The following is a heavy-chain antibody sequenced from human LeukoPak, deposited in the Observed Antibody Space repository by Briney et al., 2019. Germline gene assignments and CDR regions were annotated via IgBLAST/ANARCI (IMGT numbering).Heavy chain of an antibody. Sequence: SETLSLTCTVSSVSITGYYWAWIRQPPGKGLEWIGYIQYSGTTEYNPSLASRASISVDTAKDQFSLNLRSVTAADTAVYYCARDRAAGTLDFWGQGTLVTVSP. V-gene: IGHV4-59*01. D-gene: IGHD6-13*01. J-gene: IGHJ4*02. CDR2: IQYSGTT. CDR3: ARDRAAGTLDF. CDR1: SVSITGYY.